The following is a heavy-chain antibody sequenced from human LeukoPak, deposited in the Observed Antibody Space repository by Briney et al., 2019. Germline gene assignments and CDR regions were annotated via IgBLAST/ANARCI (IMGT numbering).Heavy chain of an antibody. V-gene: IGHV1-69*04. CDR3: ARGYYYDSSGYSY. J-gene: IGHJ4*02. CDR1: GGTFSSYA. Sequence: GVSVKVSCKASGGTFSSYAISWVRQAPGQGLEWMGRIIPILGIANYAQKFQGRVTITADKSTSTAYMELSSLRSEDTAVYYCARGYYYDSSGYSYWGQGTLVTVSS. CDR2: IIPILGIA. D-gene: IGHD3-22*01.